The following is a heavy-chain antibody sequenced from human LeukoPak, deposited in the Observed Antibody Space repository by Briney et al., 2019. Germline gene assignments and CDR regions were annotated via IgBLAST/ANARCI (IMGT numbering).Heavy chain of an antibody. D-gene: IGHD3-16*01. CDR2: ISGSGGST. V-gene: IGHV3-23*01. Sequence: PGGSLRLSCAASGLTFSSYAMSWVRQAPGKGLEWVSAISGSGGSTYYADSVKGRFTISRDNSKNTLYLQMNSLRAEDTAVYYWGGSKVWAFFQFEFLGQGTLVTVSS. J-gene: IGHJ4*02. CDR1: GLTFSSYA. CDR3: GGSKVWAFFQFEF.